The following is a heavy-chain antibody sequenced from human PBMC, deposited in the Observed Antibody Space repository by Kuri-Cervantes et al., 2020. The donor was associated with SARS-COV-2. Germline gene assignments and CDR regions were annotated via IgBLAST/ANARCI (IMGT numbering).Heavy chain of an antibody. J-gene: IGHJ3*02. Sequence: GESLKISCAASGFTFSSYSMNWVRQAPGKGLEWVAVISYDGRNKYYADSVKGRFTIYRDNSKNTLYLQMNSLRAEDTAVYYCARDREWELLHAGAFDIWGQGTMVTVSS. CDR2: ISYDGRNK. CDR3: ARDREWELLHAGAFDI. V-gene: IGHV3-30*03. D-gene: IGHD1-26*01. CDR1: GFTFSSYS.